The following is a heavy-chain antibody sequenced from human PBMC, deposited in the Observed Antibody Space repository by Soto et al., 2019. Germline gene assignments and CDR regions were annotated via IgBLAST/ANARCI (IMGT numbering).Heavy chain of an antibody. CDR2: ISYDGSNK. CDR3: ARDNRPYGMDV. Sequence: GGSLRLSCAASGFTFSSYAMHWVRQAPGKGLEWVAVISYDGSNKYYADSVKGRFTISRDNSKNTLYLQMNSLRAEDTAVYYCARDNRPYGMDVWGQGTTVTGSS. CDR1: GFTFSSYA. J-gene: IGHJ6*02. V-gene: IGHV3-30-3*01.